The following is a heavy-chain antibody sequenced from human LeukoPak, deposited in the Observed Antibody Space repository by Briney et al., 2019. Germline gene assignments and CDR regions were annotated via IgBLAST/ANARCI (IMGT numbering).Heavy chain of an antibody. V-gene: IGHV3-21*01. Sequence: GGSLRLSCTASGFTFSSYAINWARQAPGKGLEWVSSISPTSTYIYYADSVRGRFTISRDNAKNSLYLQMNSLRDEDTAVYYCARGSITIGRYDYWGQGTLVTVSS. CDR1: GFTFSSYA. CDR2: ISPTSTYI. CDR3: ARGSITIGRYDY. J-gene: IGHJ4*02. D-gene: IGHD3-10*01.